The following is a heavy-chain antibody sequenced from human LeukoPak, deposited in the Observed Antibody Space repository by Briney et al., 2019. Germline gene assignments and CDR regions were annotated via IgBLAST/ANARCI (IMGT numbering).Heavy chain of an antibody. Sequence: SETLSLTCTVSGGSINNFWSWIRQPPGKGLECIAYIYYSDSTNYKPSLKSRVTISVDTSKNQFSLKLSSVTAADTAVYYCARGDYYDSSGYQSPSFDYWGQGTLVTVSS. V-gene: IGHV4-59*08. CDR2: IYYSDST. CDR3: ARGDYYDSSGYQSPSFDY. J-gene: IGHJ4*02. D-gene: IGHD3-22*01. CDR1: GGSINNF.